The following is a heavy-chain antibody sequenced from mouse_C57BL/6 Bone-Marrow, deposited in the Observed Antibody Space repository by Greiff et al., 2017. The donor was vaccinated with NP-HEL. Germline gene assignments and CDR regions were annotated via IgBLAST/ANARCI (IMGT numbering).Heavy chain of an antibody. CDR2: IDPSDSYT. CDR3: EKDYYGSSVWFAY. D-gene: IGHD1-1*01. CDR1: GYTFTSYW. Sequence: VQLQQPGAELVKPGASVKLSCKASGYTFTSYWMQWVKQRPGQGLEWIGEIDPSDSYTNYNQKFKGKATLTVDTSSSTAYMQLSSLTSEDSAVSYCEKDYYGSSVWFAYWGQGTLVTVSA. J-gene: IGHJ3*01. V-gene: IGHV1-50*01.